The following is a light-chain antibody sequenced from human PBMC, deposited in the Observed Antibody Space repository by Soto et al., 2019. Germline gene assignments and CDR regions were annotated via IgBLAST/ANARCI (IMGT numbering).Light chain of an antibody. CDR3: ASYARGSTLVV. Sequence: QSVLAQPASVSGSPGQSITISCTGTSNDIGLYNYVSWYQQHPGKAPKLIIYVVSSRPSGISNRFSASKSGNTASLTISGLQAEDDADYYCASYARGSTLVVFGGGTKVTVL. CDR2: VVS. V-gene: IGLV2-14*01. CDR1: SNDIGLYNY. J-gene: IGLJ2*01.